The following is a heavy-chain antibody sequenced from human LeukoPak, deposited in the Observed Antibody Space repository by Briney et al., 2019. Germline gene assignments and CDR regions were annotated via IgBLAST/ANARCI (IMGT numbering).Heavy chain of an antibody. CDR1: GYTFTNYDYG. V-gene: IGHV1-18*01. CDR2: ISATNGNT. Sequence: GASVKVSCKXSGYTFTNYDYGISWVRQAPGQGFKWVGWISATNGNTKYVQEFQGRASMTTDTSTNTAYMELRSLRSDDTAVYFCARVYGYNIGIYYFDYWGQGTLVTVSS. D-gene: IGHD2/OR15-2a*01. CDR3: ARVYGYNIGIYYFDY. J-gene: IGHJ4*02.